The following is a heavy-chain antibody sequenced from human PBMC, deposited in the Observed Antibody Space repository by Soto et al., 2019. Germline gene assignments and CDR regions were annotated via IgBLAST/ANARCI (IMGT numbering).Heavy chain of an antibody. D-gene: IGHD3-10*01. CDR2: IYSGGST. CDR1: GFTVSSNY. CDR3: ARDLWFGELLLSWRYYYYYMDF. V-gene: IGHV3-66*01. Sequence: PGGSLRLSCAASGFTVSSNYMSWVRQAPGKGLEWVSVIYSGGSTYYADSVKGRFTISRDNSKNTLYLQMNSLRAEDTAVYYCARDLWFGELLLSWRYYYYYMDFWGKGTTVTVSS. J-gene: IGHJ6*03.